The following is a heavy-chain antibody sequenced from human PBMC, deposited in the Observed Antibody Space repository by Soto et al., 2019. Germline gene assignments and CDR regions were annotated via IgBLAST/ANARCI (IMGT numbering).Heavy chain of an antibody. CDR1: GFIFDNYG. CDR2: ISYDGSNY. CDR3: AKGGYYYDSSGYYGVFGY. V-gene: IGHV3-30*18. J-gene: IGHJ4*02. Sequence: QVQVVESGGVVVQPGRSLRLSCGASGFIFDNYGMHWVRQAPGKGLEWVAVISYDGSNYYYADSVRGRFTISRDNSKNTVYLPMNRLRPEDTAVYYCAKGGYYYDSSGYYGVFGYWGQGTLVTVPS. D-gene: IGHD3-22*01.